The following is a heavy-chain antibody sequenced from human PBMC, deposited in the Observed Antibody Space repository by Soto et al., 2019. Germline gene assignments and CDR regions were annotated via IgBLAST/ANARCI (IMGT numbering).Heavy chain of an antibody. CDR1: GFTFDDYA. CDR2: ISWNSGSI. V-gene: IGHV3-9*01. J-gene: IGHJ4*02. Sequence: GGSLRLSCAASGFTFDDYAMHWVRQAPGKGLEWVSGISWNSGSIGYADSVKGRFTISRDNAKNSLYLQMNSLRAEDTALYYCAKDRLWFGELFGTTNYFDYWGQGTLVTVSS. D-gene: IGHD3-10*01. CDR3: AKDRLWFGELFGTTNYFDY.